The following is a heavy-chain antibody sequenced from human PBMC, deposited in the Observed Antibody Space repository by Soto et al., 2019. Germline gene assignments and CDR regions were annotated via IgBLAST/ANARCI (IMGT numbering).Heavy chain of an antibody. J-gene: IGHJ4*02. CDR1: GGPISISY. Sequence: QVQLQESGPGLVKPWETLSPPCTLSGGPISISYWSWFRQPPGKGLEGFGYIYYSGSSNYTPSLKSRVTIAVDTSKNLFSLKVSSVTAADTAVYYCARLGGGYCSSTSCYGARFEYWGQGTLVTVSS. V-gene: IGHV4-59*08. D-gene: IGHD2-2*01. CDR3: ARLGGGYCSSTSCYGARFEY. CDR2: IYYSGSS.